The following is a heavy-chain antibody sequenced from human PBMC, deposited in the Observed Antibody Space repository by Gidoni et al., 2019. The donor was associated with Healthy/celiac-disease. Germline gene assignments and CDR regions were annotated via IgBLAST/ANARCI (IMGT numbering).Heavy chain of an antibody. D-gene: IGHD3-3*01. J-gene: IGHJ4*02. Sequence: ELQLLASGGGLVQPGGSLRLSCAASGFTFSSYSMTLVRQAPGKGLEWVSAISGSGGSTYYADSVKGRFTIYRDNSKNTLYLQMNSLRAEDTAVYYWAKDPWKTAYYDFWSGPRVGFDYWGQGTLVTVSS. CDR3: AKDPWKTAYYDFWSGPRVGFDY. V-gene: IGHV3-23*01. CDR2: ISGSGGST. CDR1: GFTFSSYS.